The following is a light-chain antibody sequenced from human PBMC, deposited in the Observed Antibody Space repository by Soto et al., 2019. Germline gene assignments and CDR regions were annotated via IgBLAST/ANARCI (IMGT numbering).Light chain of an antibody. J-gene: IGLJ1*01. Sequence: QSALTQPASVSGSPGQAIAISCTGTSIDVGAYDYVSWYQQHTDRAPRLVIYEVSNRPSGVSNRFSGSKSVNTATLTISGLQAEDEAEYDCASHTSTNTRVFGTVPKLTVL. V-gene: IGLV2-14*03. CDR1: SIDVGAYDY. CDR2: EVS. CDR3: ASHTSTNTRV.